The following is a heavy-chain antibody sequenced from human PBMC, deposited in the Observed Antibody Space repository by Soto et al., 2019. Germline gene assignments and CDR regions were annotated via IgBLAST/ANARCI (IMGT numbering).Heavy chain of an antibody. CDR1: GYSFTSYW. CDR2: IYPGDSDT. V-gene: IGHV5-51*01. CDR3: ARHLSSGHPPDYYYGMDV. J-gene: IGHJ6*02. D-gene: IGHD3-22*01. Sequence: PGESLKISCKGSGYSFTSYWIGWVRQVPGKGLEWMGIIYPGDSDTRYSPSFQGQVTISADKSISTAYLQWSSLKASDTAMYYCARHLSSGHPPDYYYGMDVWGQGTTVTVSS.